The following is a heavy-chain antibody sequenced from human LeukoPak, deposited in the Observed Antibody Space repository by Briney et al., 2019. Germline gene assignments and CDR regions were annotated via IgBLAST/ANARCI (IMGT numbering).Heavy chain of an antibody. CDR2: MRYDGSHK. CDR3: AKDRYDSSGYYWAQDY. D-gene: IGHD3-22*01. V-gene: IGHV3-30*02. CDR1: GFTFSSYG. J-gene: IGHJ4*02. Sequence: GGSLRLSCAASGFTFSSYGMHWVRQAPGKGLEWVTFMRYDGSHKYYADSVKGRFTISRDNSKNTLYLQMNSLRAEDTALYYCAKDRYDSSGYYWAQDYWGQGTLVTVSS.